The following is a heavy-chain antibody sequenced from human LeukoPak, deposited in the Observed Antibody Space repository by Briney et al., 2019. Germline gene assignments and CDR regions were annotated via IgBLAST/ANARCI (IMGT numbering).Heavy chain of an antibody. V-gene: IGHV4-34*01. Sequence: PSETLSLTCAVYGGSFSGYYWSWIRQPPGKGLEWIGEINHSGSTNYNPSLKSRVTISVDTSKNQFSLKLSSVTAADTAVYYCARWQLVHRWFDPWGQGTLVTVSS. D-gene: IGHD6-6*01. CDR2: INHSGST. CDR3: ARWQLVHRWFDP. J-gene: IGHJ5*02. CDR1: GGSFSGYY.